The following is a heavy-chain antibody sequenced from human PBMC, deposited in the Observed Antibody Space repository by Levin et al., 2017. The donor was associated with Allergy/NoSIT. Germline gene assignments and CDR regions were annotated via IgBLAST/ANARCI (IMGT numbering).Heavy chain of an antibody. J-gene: IGHJ6*02. D-gene: IGHD3-3*01. CDR2: IWYDGSNK. Sequence: PGGSLRLSCAASGFTFSSYGMHWVRQAPGKGLEWVAVIWYDGSNKYYADSVKGRFTISRDNSKNTLYLQMNSLRAEDTAVYYCARGKRFLEWLDYYGMDVWGQGTTVTVSS. CDR1: GFTFSSYG. CDR3: ARGKRFLEWLDYYGMDV. V-gene: IGHV3-33*01.